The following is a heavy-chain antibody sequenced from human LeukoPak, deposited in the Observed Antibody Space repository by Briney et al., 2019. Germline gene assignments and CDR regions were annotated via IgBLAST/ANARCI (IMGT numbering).Heavy chain of an antibody. Sequence: SETLSLTCSVSGVSIDVSYWTWIRQPPGKGLEWIGYISVGGGTSYNPSLKSRVTISVDTSRNQFSLRLISVTAADTAVYCCARETPSRSDYDTWGERYYFYGMNVWGQGTTVTVSS. CDR3: ARETPSRSDYDTWGERYYFYGMNV. CDR1: GVSIDVSY. V-gene: IGHV4-59*01. D-gene: IGHD5-12*01. CDR2: ISVGGGT. J-gene: IGHJ6*01.